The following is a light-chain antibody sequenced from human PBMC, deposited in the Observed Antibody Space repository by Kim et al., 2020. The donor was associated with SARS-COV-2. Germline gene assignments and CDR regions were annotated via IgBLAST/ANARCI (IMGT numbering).Light chain of an antibody. Sequence: EIVMTQSPATLSVSPGERATLSCRASQSVSSNLAWYQQKPGQDPRLLIYGASTRATGMPARFSGSGSGTEFTLTISSLQSEDFVVYYCQQYNNWPYTFGQGTKLEI. J-gene: IGKJ2*01. V-gene: IGKV3-15*01. CDR2: GAS. CDR3: QQYNNWPYT. CDR1: QSVSSN.